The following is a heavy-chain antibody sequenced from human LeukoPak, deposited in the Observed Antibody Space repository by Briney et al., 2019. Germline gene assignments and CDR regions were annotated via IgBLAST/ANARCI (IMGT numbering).Heavy chain of an antibody. V-gene: IGHV1-69*01. J-gene: IGHJ5*02. CDR2: IIPIFGTA. CDR3: ARDLGYCSGGSCYARGSWFDP. Sequence: ASVKVSCKASGGTFSSYAISWVRQAPGQGLEWMGGIIPIFGTANYAQKFQGRVTITADESTSTAYMELSSLGSGDTAVYYCARDLGYCSGGSCYARGSWFDPWGQGTLVTVSS. CDR1: GGTFSSYA. D-gene: IGHD2-15*01.